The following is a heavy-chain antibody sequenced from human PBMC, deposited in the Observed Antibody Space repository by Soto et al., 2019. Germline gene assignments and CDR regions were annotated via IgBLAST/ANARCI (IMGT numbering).Heavy chain of an antibody. V-gene: IGHV5-51*01. CDR3: ARPRSSSRNYYGMDV. Sequence: GESLKISCKGSGYSFTSYWIGWVRQMPGKGLEWMGIIYPGNSDTRYSPSFQAQVTISADKSISTAYLQWSSLKASDTALYYCARPRSSSRNYYGMDVWGQGTTVTVSS. D-gene: IGHD6-13*01. J-gene: IGHJ6*02. CDR1: GYSFTSYW. CDR2: IYPGNSDT.